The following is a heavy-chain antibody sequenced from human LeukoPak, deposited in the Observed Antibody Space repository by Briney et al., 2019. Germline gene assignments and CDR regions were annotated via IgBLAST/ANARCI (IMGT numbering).Heavy chain of an antibody. J-gene: IGHJ4*02. V-gene: IGHV4-4*07. CDR3: ARHLRAFWELDY. CDR2: IYTSGST. D-gene: IGHD1-1*01. Sequence: SETLSLTCTVSGGSINSYYWSWIRQPAGKGLEWIGRIYTSGSTNYNPSLKSRVTISVDTSKNQFSLKLSSVTAADTAVYYCARHLRAFWELDYWGQGTLVTVSS. CDR1: GGSINSYY.